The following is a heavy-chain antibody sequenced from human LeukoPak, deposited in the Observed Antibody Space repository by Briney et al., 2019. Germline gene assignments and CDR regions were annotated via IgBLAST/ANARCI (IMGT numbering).Heavy chain of an antibody. Sequence: ASVKVSCKASGYTFTSYYMHWVRQAPGQGLEWMGIINPSGGSTSYAQKFQGRVTMTRDTSTSTVYMELSSLRSEDTAVYYCARAGTMIVVPFGDNWFNPWGQGTLVTVSS. D-gene: IGHD3-22*01. CDR2: INPSGGST. CDR1: GYTFTSYY. CDR3: ARAGTMIVVPFGDNWFNP. V-gene: IGHV1-46*01. J-gene: IGHJ5*02.